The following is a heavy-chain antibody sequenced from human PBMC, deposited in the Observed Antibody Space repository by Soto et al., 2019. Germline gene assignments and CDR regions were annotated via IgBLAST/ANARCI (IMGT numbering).Heavy chain of an antibody. V-gene: IGHV3-11*01. CDR2: ISSDGSAT. CDR1: GFIFSDFY. Sequence: QLVESGGGLVKPGGSLRLSCTASGFIFSDFYMAWIRQAPGKGLEWVSYISSDGSATYKGSVKGRFTVSRDNAKDSLYLQMNILRDEDTAVYYCVRDRDRRWFDPWGKGTLVTVSS. J-gene: IGHJ5*02. CDR3: VRDRDRRWFDP. D-gene: IGHD3-10*01.